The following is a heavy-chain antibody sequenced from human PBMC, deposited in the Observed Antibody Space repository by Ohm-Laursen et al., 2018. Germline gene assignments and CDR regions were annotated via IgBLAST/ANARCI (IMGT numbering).Heavy chain of an antibody. V-gene: IGHV3-9*01. Sequence: SLRLSCTASGFTFDDYAMHWVRQAPGKGLEWVSGISWNSGSIGYADSVKGRFTISRDNAKNSLYLQMNSLRAEDTALYYCAKADSIAVAGNVPTLIDPWGQGTLVTVSS. J-gene: IGHJ5*02. CDR1: GFTFDDYA. D-gene: IGHD6-19*01. CDR3: AKADSIAVAGNVPTLIDP. CDR2: ISWNSGSI.